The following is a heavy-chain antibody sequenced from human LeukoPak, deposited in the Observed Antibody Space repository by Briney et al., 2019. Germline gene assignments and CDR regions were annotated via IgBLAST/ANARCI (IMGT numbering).Heavy chain of an antibody. V-gene: IGHV1-2*02. J-gene: IGHJ5*02. CDR1: GYTFTGYY. CDR2: INPNSGGT. Sequence: ASVKVSCKASGYTFTGYYMHWGRQAPGQRLEWIGWINPNSGGTNYAQKFQGRVTMTRDTSISTAYMELSRLRSDDTAVYYCARDFFGVDTAMVPRYNWFDPWGQGTLVTVSS. CDR3: ARDFFGVDTAMVPRYNWFDP. D-gene: IGHD5-18*01.